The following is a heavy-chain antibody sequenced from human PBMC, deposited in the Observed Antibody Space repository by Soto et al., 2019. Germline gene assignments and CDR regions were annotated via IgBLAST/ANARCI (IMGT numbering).Heavy chain of an antibody. Sequence: GESLKISCKGSGYSFTSYWISWVRQMPGKGLEWMGRIDPSDSYTNYSPSFQGHVTISADKSISTAYLQWSSLKASDTAMYYCARHDYGGNSARYYYYGMDVWGQGTTVTVSS. CDR2: IDPSDSYT. V-gene: IGHV5-10-1*01. CDR1: GYSFTSYW. J-gene: IGHJ6*02. CDR3: ARHDYGGNSARYYYYGMDV. D-gene: IGHD4-17*01.